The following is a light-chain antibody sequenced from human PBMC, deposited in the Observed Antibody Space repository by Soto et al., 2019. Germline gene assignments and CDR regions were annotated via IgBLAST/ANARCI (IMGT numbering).Light chain of an antibody. CDR3: VLYMGSGISV. Sequence: QTVVTQEPSFSVSPGRTVTLTCGLSSGSVSTSYYPSWYQQTPGHAPRTLIYNTNTRSSEVPDRFSGSILGNKAALTITGAQADDESQYYCVLYMGSGISVFGGGTKLTVL. V-gene: IGLV8-61*01. J-gene: IGLJ2*01. CDR1: SGSVSTSYY. CDR2: NTN.